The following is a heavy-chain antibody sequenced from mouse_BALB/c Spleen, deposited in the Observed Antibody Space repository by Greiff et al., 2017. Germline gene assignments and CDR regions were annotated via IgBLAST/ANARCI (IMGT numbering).Heavy chain of an antibody. CDR2: IRNKANGYTT. V-gene: IGHV7-3*02. Sequence: EVKLMESGGGLVQPGGSLRLSCATSGFTFTDYYMSWVRQPPGKALEWLGFIRNKANGYTTEYSASVKGRFTISRDNSQSILYLQMNTLRAEDSATYYCARDMYGKFYYAMDYWGQGTSVTVSS. CDR3: ARDMYGKFYYAMDY. J-gene: IGHJ4*01. D-gene: IGHD2-10*02. CDR1: GFTFTDYY.